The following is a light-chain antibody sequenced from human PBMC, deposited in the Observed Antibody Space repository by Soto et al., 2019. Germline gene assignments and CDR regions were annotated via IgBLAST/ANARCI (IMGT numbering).Light chain of an antibody. J-gene: IGKJ5*01. Sequence: ENVLTQSPGTLSLSPGETATLSCRASQSVSSSYLAWYQQKPDQAPRLLIYGASSRATGIPDRFSGSGSGTDFTLTISRLEPEDFAMYYCHQYGSSPPVTFGQGTRLEIK. CDR1: QSVSSSY. CDR3: HQYGSSPPVT. CDR2: GAS. V-gene: IGKV3-20*01.